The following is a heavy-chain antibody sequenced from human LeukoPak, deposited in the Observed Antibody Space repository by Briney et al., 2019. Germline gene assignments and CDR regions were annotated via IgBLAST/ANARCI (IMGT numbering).Heavy chain of an antibody. J-gene: IGHJ4*02. CDR1: GYTFTSYG. CDR3: ARWTTTYLDY. Sequence: ASVKVSCKASGYTFTSYGVSWVRQAPGQGLEWMGWISAYNGNTNYAQKLQGRVTMTTDTSTSTAYMELRSLRSEDSAVYYCARWTTTYLDYWGQGTLVTVSS. CDR2: ISAYNGNT. V-gene: IGHV1-18*01. D-gene: IGHD4-11*01.